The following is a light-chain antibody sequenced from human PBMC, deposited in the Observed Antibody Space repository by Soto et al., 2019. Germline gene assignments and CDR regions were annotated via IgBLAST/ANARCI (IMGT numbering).Light chain of an antibody. CDR2: GTY. CDR1: QSISRS. CDR3: QQYNNWPPIT. Sequence: EIVLTQSPGTLSLSPGERATLSCRSSQSISRSLAWYQQKPGQAPRLLISGTYTRATGIPDRFSGSGSGTEFTLTISSLQSEDFAVYYCQQYNNWPPITFGQGTRLEIK. V-gene: IGKV3D-15*01. J-gene: IGKJ5*01.